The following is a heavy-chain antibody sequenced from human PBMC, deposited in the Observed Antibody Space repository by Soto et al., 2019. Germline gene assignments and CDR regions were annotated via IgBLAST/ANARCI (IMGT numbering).Heavy chain of an antibody. Sequence: EVQLVETGGGLIQPGGSLRLSCAASGFTVSSNYMSWVRQAPGKGLEWVSVIYSGGSTYYADYVKGRFTISRDNSKNTLYLQMSSLRAEDTAVYYCERGYSSVIYYYGMDVWGQGTTVTVSS. D-gene: IGHD6-19*01. J-gene: IGHJ6*02. CDR2: IYSGGST. CDR3: ERGYSSVIYYYGMDV. V-gene: IGHV3-53*02. CDR1: GFTVSSNY.